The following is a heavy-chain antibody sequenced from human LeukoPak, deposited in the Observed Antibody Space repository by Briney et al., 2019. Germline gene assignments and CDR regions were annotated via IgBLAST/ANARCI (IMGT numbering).Heavy chain of an antibody. Sequence: SETLSLTCTVSGDSISNSDYYWGWIRQPPGKGLEWIALINYSGHTYYNPSLKSRVTISVDRSKNQFSLKLSSVTAADTAVYYCARDPGSSGWYDYWGQGTLVTVSS. CDR3: ARDPGSSGWYDY. V-gene: IGHV4-39*07. CDR1: GDSISNSDYY. J-gene: IGHJ4*02. CDR2: INYSGHT. D-gene: IGHD6-19*01.